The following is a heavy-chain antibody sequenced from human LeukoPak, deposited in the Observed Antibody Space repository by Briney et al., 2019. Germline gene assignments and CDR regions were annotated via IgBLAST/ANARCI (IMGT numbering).Heavy chain of an antibody. Sequence: SETLSLTCIVSGDSINNYYWNWIRQPAGKGLEWIGRIYTTGNTNYSPSLKSRVTLSVDTSKNQFSLRLRYVTAADTAVYYCVRERGSGWYDMAFDYWGQGTLVTVSS. V-gene: IGHV4-4*07. J-gene: IGHJ4*02. CDR2: IYTTGNT. D-gene: IGHD6-19*01. CDR3: VRERGSGWYDMAFDY. CDR1: GDSINNYY.